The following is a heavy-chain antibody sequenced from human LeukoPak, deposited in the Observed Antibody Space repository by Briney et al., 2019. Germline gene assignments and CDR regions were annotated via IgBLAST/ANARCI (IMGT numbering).Heavy chain of an antibody. D-gene: IGHD3-10*01. CDR2: ISGSGGST. CDR3: ARSGDCLGFGECYYYGMDV. CDR1: GFTFSSYA. J-gene: IGHJ6*02. V-gene: IGHV3-23*01. Sequence: SGGSLRLSCAASGFTFSSYAMSWVRQAPGKGLEWVSTISGSGGSTYYADSVKGRFTISRDNSKNTLYLQMNGLRAEDTAVYYCARSGDCLGFGECYYYGMDVWGQGTTVTVSS.